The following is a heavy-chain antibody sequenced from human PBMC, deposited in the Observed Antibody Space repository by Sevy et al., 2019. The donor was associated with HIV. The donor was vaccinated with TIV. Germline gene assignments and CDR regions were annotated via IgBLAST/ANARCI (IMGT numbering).Heavy chain of an antibody. CDR3: AGENAWGRGYS. Sequence: SETLSLTCTVSGGSINSDYWNWIRQPPGKGLEWIANIYYNGHINYNPSLKSRVTLSLDTSKNQFSLRLSSVTAADTAMYYCAGENAWGRGYSWGQGTLVTVSS. J-gene: IGHJ4*02. CDR2: IYYNGHI. CDR1: GGSINSDY. V-gene: IGHV4-59*08. D-gene: IGHD1-26*01.